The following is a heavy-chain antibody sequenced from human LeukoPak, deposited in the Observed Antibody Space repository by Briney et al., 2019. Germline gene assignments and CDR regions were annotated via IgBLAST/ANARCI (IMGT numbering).Heavy chain of an antibody. D-gene: IGHD2-15*01. J-gene: IGHJ5*02. CDR2: IWYDGSNK. V-gene: IGHV3-30*02. CDR3: AKDPYRVVVATGNYLDP. Sequence: GGSLRLSCAASGFTFSSYGMHWVRQAPGKGLEWVAVIWYDGSNKYYADSVKGRFTISRDNSRNTLYLQMNSLRAEDTAMYYCAKDPYRVVVATGNYLDPWGQGTLVTVSS. CDR1: GFTFSSYG.